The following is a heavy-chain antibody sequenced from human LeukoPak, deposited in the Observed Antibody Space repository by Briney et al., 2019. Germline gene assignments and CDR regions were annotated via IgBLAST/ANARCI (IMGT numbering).Heavy chain of an antibody. D-gene: IGHD3-22*01. CDR3: AKVYYYDSSGYYDY. Sequence: GGSLRLFCAASGFTFSSYAMSWVRQAPGKGLEWVSAISGSGGSTYYADSVKGRFTISRDNSKNTLYLQMNSLRAEDTAVYYCAKVYYYDSSGYYDYWGQGTLVTVSS. J-gene: IGHJ4*02. V-gene: IGHV3-23*01. CDR1: GFTFSSYA. CDR2: ISGSGGST.